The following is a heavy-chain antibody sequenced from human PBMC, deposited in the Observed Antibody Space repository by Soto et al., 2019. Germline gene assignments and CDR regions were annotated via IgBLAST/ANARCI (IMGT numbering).Heavy chain of an antibody. J-gene: IGHJ4*01. CDR3: ARGGTIAVTTIGDY. D-gene: IGHD5-12*01. V-gene: IGHV3-48*02. CDR2: ISSSSSTI. CDR1: GFTFRSYN. Sequence: DVQLVESGGGLVQPGGSLRLSCAASGFTFRSYNMNWVRQAPGKGLDWVSYISSSSSTIYYADSVKGRFTISRDNAKNSLYLQMNSLRDDDTAMYSCARGGTIAVTTIGDYWGQGTLVTVSS.